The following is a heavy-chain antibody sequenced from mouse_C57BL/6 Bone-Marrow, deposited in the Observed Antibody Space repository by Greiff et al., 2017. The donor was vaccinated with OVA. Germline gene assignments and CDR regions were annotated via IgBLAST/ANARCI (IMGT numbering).Heavy chain of an antibody. J-gene: IGHJ3*01. CDR1: GYAFTSYW. CDR2: IYPGDGDA. Sequence: QVQLQQSGAELVKPGASVKISCKASGYAFTSYWMNWVKQRPGQGLEWIGQIYPGDGDANYNRKFKGKATLTVDKSSSTAYMQLSRLPSEDSAVYCWARGAYWGQGTLVTVSA. CDR3: ARGAY. V-gene: IGHV1-80*01.